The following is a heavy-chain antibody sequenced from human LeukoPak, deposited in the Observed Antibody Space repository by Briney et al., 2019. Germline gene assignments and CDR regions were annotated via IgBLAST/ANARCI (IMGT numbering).Heavy chain of an antibody. CDR3: ARGRYALTFDY. J-gene: IGHJ4*02. D-gene: IGHD2-2*01. CDR1: GGSVSSGTYY. Sequence: SETLSLTCTVSGGSVSSGTYYWSWIRQPPGKGLEWVGYIFYSGNTNYNPSLKSRVTMSVDTSKNQFSLKLNSVTAADTAVYYCARGRYALTFDYWGQGILVTVSS. CDR2: IFYSGNT. V-gene: IGHV4-61*01.